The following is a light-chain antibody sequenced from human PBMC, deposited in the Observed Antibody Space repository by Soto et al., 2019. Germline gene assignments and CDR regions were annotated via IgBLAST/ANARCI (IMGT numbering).Light chain of an antibody. V-gene: IGKV3D-15*01. CDR2: DIF. CDR3: HQYYSWPLT. CDR1: QSDGRV. J-gene: IGKJ4*02. Sequence: EIVMPQSPATHSMSPGERATLSCSASQSDGRVLACYQHIPGHAPRLVIYDIFTRATAATTRISGSGYGKEFTLTISSLQSEDFAVYYCHQYYSWPLTFGRRAKVDIK.